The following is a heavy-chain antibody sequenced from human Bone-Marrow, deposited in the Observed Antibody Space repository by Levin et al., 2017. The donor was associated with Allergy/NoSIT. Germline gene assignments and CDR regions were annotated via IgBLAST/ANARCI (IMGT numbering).Heavy chain of an antibody. CDR2: INPHSDAT. D-gene: IGHD1-26*01. CDR1: GYTFTAYY. V-gene: IGHV1-2*02. Sequence: PGESLKISCKASGYTFTAYYIHWIRQAPGQGLEWMGWINPHSDATNYARKFQGRVTMTSDTSITTAYLELSGLKSDDTAVYYCAKDIVVLPAGFEHWAFEVWGQGTMVTVSS. CDR3: AKDIVVLPAGFEHWAFEV. J-gene: IGHJ3*01.